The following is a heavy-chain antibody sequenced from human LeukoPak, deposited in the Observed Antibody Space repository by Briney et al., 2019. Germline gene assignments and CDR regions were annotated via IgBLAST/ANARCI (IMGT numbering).Heavy chain of an antibody. D-gene: IGHD3-16*01. J-gene: IGHJ3*02. V-gene: IGHV3-30*18. CDR3: AKERLPTI. CDR1: GFTFSSYG. CDR2: ISYDGSNK. Sequence: GGSLRLSCAASGFTFSSYGMHWVRQAPGKGLEWVAVISYDGSNKYYADSVKSRFTISRDNSKNTLYLQMNSLRAEDTAVYYCAKERLPTIWGQGTMVTVSS.